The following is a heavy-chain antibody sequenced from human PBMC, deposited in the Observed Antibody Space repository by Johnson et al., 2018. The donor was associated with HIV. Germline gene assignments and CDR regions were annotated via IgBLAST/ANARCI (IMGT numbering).Heavy chain of an antibody. V-gene: IGHV3-30*02. CDR3: AKGSDPYYNFWSGYAPMDAFDV. D-gene: IGHD3-3*01. CDR2: IRYDGNNK. J-gene: IGHJ3*01. Sequence: QVQLVESGGGVVQPGGSLRLSCAASGFTFSNYGMHWVRQAPGKGLEWVAFIRYDGNNKYYGEYVKGRFTISRDNSNNTLYLQMNNLRAEDTARYYGAKGSDPYYNFWSGYAPMDAFDVWGQGTTVTVSS. CDR1: GFTFSNYG.